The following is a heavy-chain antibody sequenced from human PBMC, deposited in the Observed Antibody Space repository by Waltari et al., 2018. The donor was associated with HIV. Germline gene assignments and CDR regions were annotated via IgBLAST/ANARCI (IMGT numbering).Heavy chain of an antibody. D-gene: IGHD6-19*01. J-gene: IGHJ4*02. CDR1: GFTFSGYW. CDR2: INQDGGDK. V-gene: IGHV3-7*01. CDR3: ARDYASSVAGTGY. Sequence: EVQLVESGGGLVQPGGSLRLSCAASGFTFSGYWMSWVRQAPGEGLEWVANINQDGGDKYYVESVKGRFTISRDNAKNSLYLQMNSLRAEDTALYYCARDYASSVAGTGYWGQGTLVTVSS.